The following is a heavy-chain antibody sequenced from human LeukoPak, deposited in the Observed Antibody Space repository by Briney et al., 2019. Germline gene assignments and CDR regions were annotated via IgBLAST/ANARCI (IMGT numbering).Heavy chain of an antibody. CDR3: ARNTRSTEYYYGSGSYYSYYFDY. D-gene: IGHD3-10*01. J-gene: IGHJ4*02. V-gene: IGHV3-20*04. Sequence: LTGGSLRLSCAASRFTFDYGMSWVRQAPGKGLEWVSGINWSGGSTGYADSVKGRFTITRDNAKNSLYLQMNSLRAEDTALYYCARNTRSTEYYYGSGSYYSYYFDYWGQGTLVTVSS. CDR2: INWSGGST. CDR1: RFTFDYG.